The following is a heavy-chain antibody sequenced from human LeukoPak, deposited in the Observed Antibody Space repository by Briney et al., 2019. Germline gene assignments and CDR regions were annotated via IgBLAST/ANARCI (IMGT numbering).Heavy chain of an antibody. CDR2: ISGSGGST. CDR1: GFTFSSYA. Sequence: GGSLRLSCAASGFTFSSYAMSWVRQAPGKWLEWVSAISGSGGSTYYADSVKGRFTISRDNSKNTLYLQMNSLRAEDTAVYYRAKVYDSSGYLFDYWGQGTLVTVSS. D-gene: IGHD3-22*01. J-gene: IGHJ4*02. CDR3: AKVYDSSGYLFDY. V-gene: IGHV3-23*01.